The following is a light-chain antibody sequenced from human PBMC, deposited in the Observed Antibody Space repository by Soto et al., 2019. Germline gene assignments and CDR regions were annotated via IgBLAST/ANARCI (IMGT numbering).Light chain of an antibody. CDR3: EQVNSFPYI. V-gene: IGKV1-12*01. CDR1: HDVNIW. Sequence: DIQMTQSPSSVAASLGYRVTITCRASHDVNIWGAWYQQRPGKAPKLLIFGASSLHRGAPSRFSGSGSGSDFTLTISGLEPEDCATYYCEQVNSFPYIFGQGPTIEIK. CDR2: GAS. J-gene: IGKJ2*01.